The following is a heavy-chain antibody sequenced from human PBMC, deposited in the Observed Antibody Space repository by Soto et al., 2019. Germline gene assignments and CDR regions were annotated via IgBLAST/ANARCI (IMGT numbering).Heavy chain of an antibody. Sequence: QVQLQESGPGLVQPSGTLSLTCGVSSGSISSNYWWTWVRQSPGKGLEWIGEIYHSGSINYNPSLRNRVPMSVDKSKNHFSLKLTSVTAADTAVYYCAAVAGGCSRSTCQIDPWGQGTLVTVSS. J-gene: IGHJ5*02. CDR2: IYHSGSI. CDR1: SGSISSNYW. CDR3: AAVAGGCSRSTCQIDP. D-gene: IGHD2-2*01. V-gene: IGHV4-4*02.